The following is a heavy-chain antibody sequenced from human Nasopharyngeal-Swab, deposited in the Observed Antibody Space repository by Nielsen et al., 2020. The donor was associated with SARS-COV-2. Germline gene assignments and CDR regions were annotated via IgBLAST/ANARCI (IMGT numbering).Heavy chain of an antibody. CDR2: IYDSGST. J-gene: IGHJ4*02. D-gene: IGHD6-19*01. CDR3: AKMRVAGLFDY. Sequence: RQATGKGLEWGGYIYDSGSTNYNHALKGRVTIAVDTSKNQYSLKLSSVTAADTAVYYCAKMRVAGLFDYWGQGTLVTVSS. V-gene: IGHV4-59*01.